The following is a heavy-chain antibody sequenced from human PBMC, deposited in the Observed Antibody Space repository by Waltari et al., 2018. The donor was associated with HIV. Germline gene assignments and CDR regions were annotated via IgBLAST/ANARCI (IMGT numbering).Heavy chain of an antibody. CDR2: ISGSGVST. CDR3: AKEWSSSSL. CDR1: GFTFCSYA. D-gene: IGHD6-6*01. V-gene: IGHV3-23*01. Sequence: EVQLLESGGGLVQPGGSLRLSCAASGFTFCSYAIGWVRQAPGRGLEWVSAISGSGVSTYYADSVKGRFTISRDNSKNTLYLQMNSLRAEDTAVYYCAKEWSSSSLWGQGTLVTVSS. J-gene: IGHJ4*02.